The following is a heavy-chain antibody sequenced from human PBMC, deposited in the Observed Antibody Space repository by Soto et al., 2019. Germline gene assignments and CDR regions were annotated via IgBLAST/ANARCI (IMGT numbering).Heavy chain of an antibody. V-gene: IGHV1-69*13. CDR3: ARQGRKVVPAALGDYYYYGMDV. CDR2: IIPIFGTA. CDR1: GGTFSSCA. J-gene: IGHJ6*02. D-gene: IGHD2-2*01. Sequence: ASVKVSCKASGGTFSSCAISWVRQAPGQGLEWMGGIIPIFGTANYAQKFQGRVTITADESTSTAYMELSSLRSEDTAVYYCARQGRKVVPAALGDYYYYGMDVWGQGTTVTVSS.